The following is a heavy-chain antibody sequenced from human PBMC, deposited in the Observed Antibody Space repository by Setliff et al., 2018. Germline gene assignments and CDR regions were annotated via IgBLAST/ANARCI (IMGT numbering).Heavy chain of an antibody. CDR3: AGVHWTTNWFLHY. D-gene: IGHD7-27*01. Sequence: PGGSLRLSCAASGFTFSSYWMHWVRQAPGKGLVWVSRINSDGSSTSYADSVKGRFTISRDNAKNTLYLQMNSLRSDDTAVYYCAGVHWTTNWFLHYWGQGTLVTVSS. V-gene: IGHV3-74*01. J-gene: IGHJ4*01. CDR2: INSDGSST. CDR1: GFTFSSYW.